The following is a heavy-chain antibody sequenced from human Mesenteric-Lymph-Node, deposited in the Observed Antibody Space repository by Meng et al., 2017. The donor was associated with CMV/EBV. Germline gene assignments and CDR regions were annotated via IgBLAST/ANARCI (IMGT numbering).Heavy chain of an antibody. CDR3: ARVECSSTSCYADWYFDL. CDR2: IIPNSGGT. V-gene: IGHV1-2*02. CDR1: TFSRYA. D-gene: IGHD2-2*01. Sequence: TFSRYASSWGRQAPGQGLEWMGGIIPNSGGTNYAQKFQGRVTMTRDTSISTAYMELSRLRSDDTAVYYCARVECSSTSCYADWYFDLWGRGTLVTVSS. J-gene: IGHJ2*01.